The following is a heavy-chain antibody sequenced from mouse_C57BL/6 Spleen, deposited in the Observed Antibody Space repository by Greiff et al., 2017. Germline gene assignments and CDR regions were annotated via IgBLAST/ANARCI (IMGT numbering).Heavy chain of an antibody. J-gene: IGHJ4*01. V-gene: IGHV1-81*01. Sequence: VQLQQSGAELARPGASVKLSCKASGYTFTSYGISWVKQRTGQGLEWIGEIYPRSGNTYYNEKFKGKATLTADKSSSTAYMELRSLTSDDSAVYFCARETVVAPYYAMDYWGQGTSVTVSS. CDR3: ARETVVAPYYAMDY. CDR1: GYTFTSYG. CDR2: IYPRSGNT. D-gene: IGHD1-1*01.